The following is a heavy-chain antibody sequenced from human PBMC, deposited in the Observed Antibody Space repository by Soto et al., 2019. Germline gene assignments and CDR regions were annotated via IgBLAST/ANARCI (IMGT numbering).Heavy chain of an antibody. CDR2: ISHDGSNK. Sequence: QVNLVESGGGVVQPGRSLRLSCAASGFTFSDYGMHWVRQAPGKGLEWVAAISHDGSNKFYGDSVKGRFTISRDNSKNTLLLQTDSLRDEDTAVYFCAKEARSRAVTATRVYGMDVWGQGTPVAVSS. D-gene: IGHD4-17*01. CDR3: AKEARSRAVTATRVYGMDV. V-gene: IGHV3-30*18. CDR1: GFTFSDYG. J-gene: IGHJ6*02.